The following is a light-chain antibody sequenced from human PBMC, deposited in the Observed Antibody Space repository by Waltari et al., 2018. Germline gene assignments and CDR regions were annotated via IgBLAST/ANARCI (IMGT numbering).Light chain of an antibody. CDR2: KAS. J-gene: IGKJ1*01. CDR1: HSISVW. Sequence: DIQLTQSPSNVSKSVGDTVTITCRASHSISVWLAWYQQKAGKAPKLLIYKASNLQGGVPSRFSGSGSGTEFSLTISRLQPDDSATYYCQQYNSAWTFGQGTKVEIK. CDR3: QQYNSAWT. V-gene: IGKV1-5*03.